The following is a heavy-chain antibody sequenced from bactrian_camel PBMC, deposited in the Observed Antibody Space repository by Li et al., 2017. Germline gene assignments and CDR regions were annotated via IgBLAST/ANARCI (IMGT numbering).Heavy chain of an antibody. V-gene: IGHV3-2*01. D-gene: IGHD6*01. Sequence: VQLVESGGGSVQAGGSLRLSCAISGFTFSSYYMTWVRQAPGKGLEWVSSIYTGSGRTYYADAVKGRFTISKDNAKNTLYLQMNSLKPEDTAMYYCAAVRYGGTWYPLCRARSADFGYWGQGTQVTVS. J-gene: IGHJ6*01. CDR2: IYTGSGRT. CDR1: GFTFSSYY. CDR3: AAVRYGGTWYPLCRARSADFGY.